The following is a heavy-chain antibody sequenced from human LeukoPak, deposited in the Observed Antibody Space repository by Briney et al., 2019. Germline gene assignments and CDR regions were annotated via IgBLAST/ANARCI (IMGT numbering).Heavy chain of an antibody. CDR2: IYHSGST. V-gene: IGHV4-38-2*02. J-gene: IGHJ4*02. Sequence: PSETLSLTCTVSGYSISSGYYWGWIRQPPGKGLEWIASIYHSGSTYYNPPLKSRVTISVDTSKNQFSLKLSSVTAADTAVYYCARDVYSSGWTVASWGQGTLVTVSS. CDR3: ARDVYSSGWTVAS. CDR1: GYSISSGYY. D-gene: IGHD6-19*01.